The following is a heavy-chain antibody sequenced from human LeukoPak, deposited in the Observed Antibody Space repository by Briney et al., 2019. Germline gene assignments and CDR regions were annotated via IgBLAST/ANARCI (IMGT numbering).Heavy chain of an antibody. Sequence: SETLSLTCTVSGGSISSYYWSWIRQPAGKGLEWIGRIYTSGSTNFNPSLKSRVTMSVDTSKSQFSLKLSSVTAADAAVYYCARDPGEVDTAMGAWGQGTLVTVSS. V-gene: IGHV4-4*07. J-gene: IGHJ5*02. D-gene: IGHD5-18*01. CDR1: GGSISSYY. CDR2: IYTSGST. CDR3: ARDPGEVDTAMGA.